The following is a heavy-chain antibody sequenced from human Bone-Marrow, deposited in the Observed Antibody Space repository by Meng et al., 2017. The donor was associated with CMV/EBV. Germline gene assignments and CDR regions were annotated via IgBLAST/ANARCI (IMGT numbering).Heavy chain of an antibody. CDR3: ARLIGYCSSTSCYHYYGMDV. D-gene: IGHD2-2*01. J-gene: IGHJ6*02. CDR1: GFTFSSYW. CDR2: ISSSGSTI. Sequence: GESLKISCAASGFTFSSYWMSWVRQAPGKGLEWVSYISSSGSTIYYADSVKGRFTISRDNAKNSLYLQMNSLRAEDTAVYYCARLIGYCSSTSCYHYYGMDVWGQGTTVTVSS. V-gene: IGHV3-48*04.